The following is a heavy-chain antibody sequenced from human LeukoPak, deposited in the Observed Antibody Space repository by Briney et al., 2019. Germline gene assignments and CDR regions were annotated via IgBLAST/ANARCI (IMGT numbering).Heavy chain of an antibody. CDR3: ARELRGYSGYVNWFDP. D-gene: IGHD5-12*01. CDR2: IIPIFGTA. J-gene: IGHJ5*02. Sequence: SVKVSCKASGGTFSSYAISWVRQAPGQGLEWMGGIIPIFGTANYAQKFQGRVTITADKSTSTAYMELSSLRSEDTAVYYCARELRGYSGYVNWFDPWGQGTLVTVSS. V-gene: IGHV1-69*06. CDR1: GGTFSSYA.